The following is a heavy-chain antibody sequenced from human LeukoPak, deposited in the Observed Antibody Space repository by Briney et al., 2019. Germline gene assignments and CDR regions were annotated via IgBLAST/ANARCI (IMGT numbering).Heavy chain of an antibody. CDR1: GGSISGYI. CDR2: IYYSGST. D-gene: IGHD3-9*01. V-gene: IGHV4-59*01. Sequence: PSETLSLTCTVSGGSISGYIWSWIRQTPGKGRERGGYIYYSGSTNYNPSLESRVTMSVDTSKNQFSLKLASVTAAYTAVYYSAREGYYDILTGYYHNWFDPWGQGTLVTVSS. CDR3: AREGYYDILTGYYHNWFDP. J-gene: IGHJ5*02.